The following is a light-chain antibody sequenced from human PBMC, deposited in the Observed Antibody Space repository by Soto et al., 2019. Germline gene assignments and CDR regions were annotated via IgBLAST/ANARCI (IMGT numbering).Light chain of an antibody. CDR1: SSNVGRNT. CDR3: GAWDDRLNGRA. CDR2: SDN. V-gene: IGLV1-44*01. J-gene: IGLJ2*01. Sequence: QLVLTQPSSASGTPGQRVTISCSGSSSNVGRNTVNWYQQLPGMAPKLLIYSDNQRPSGVPDRFSGSKSGTSASLAISGLQSEDGADYYCGAWDDRLNGRAFGGGTKLTVL.